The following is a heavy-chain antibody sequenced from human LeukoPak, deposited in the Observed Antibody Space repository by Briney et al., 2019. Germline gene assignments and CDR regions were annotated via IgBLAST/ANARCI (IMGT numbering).Heavy chain of an antibody. V-gene: IGHV4-59*01. CDR2: IYHNGST. D-gene: IGHD6-13*01. CDR1: GGSITSYF. CDR3: ARGGSSWRS. Sequence: SETLSLTCTVSGGSITSYFWSWIRQPPGKGLEWIGYIYHNGSTNYNLSLESRVTISVDTSKNQFSLKLNSVTAGDTAVYYCARGGSSWRSWGQGTLVTVSS. J-gene: IGHJ5*02.